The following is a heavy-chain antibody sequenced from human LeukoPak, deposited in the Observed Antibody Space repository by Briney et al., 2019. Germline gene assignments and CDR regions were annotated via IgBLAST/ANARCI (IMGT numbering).Heavy chain of an antibody. J-gene: IGHJ4*02. CDR2: IYYSGST. D-gene: IGHD2-2*01. V-gene: IGHV4-39*01. CDR3: ARVGDYCSSTSCQEIDY. Sequence: SESLSLTCTVSGGSISSSSYYWGWIRQPPGKGLEWIGSIYYSGSTYYNPSLKSRVTISVDTSKNQFSLKLSSVTAADTAVYYCARVGDYCSSTSCQEIDYWGQGTLVTVSS. CDR1: GGSISSSSYY.